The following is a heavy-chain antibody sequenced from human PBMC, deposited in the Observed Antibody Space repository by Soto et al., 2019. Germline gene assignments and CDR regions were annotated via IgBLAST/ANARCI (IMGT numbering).Heavy chain of an antibody. CDR2: IYYSGST. J-gene: IGHJ6*03. V-gene: IGHV4-59*08. D-gene: IGHD6-19*01. CDR1: GGSISGYY. Sequence: PSETLSLTCTVSGGSISGYYWNWIRQPPGKGLEWIGYIYYSGSTNYNPSLKSRVSMSADTSKNQFSLKLSSVTAADTAVYYCASNLMSVAGREDYYYYYYYMDVWGKGTTVTVSS. CDR3: ASNLMSVAGREDYYYYYYYMDV.